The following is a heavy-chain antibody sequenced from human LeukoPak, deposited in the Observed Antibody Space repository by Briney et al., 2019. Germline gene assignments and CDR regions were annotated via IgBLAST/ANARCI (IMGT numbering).Heavy chain of an antibody. V-gene: IGHV1-69*05. CDR2: IIPIFGTA. CDR1: GGTFISYA. CDR3: ATTLRFLEWLEPYYFDY. J-gene: IGHJ4*02. D-gene: IGHD3-3*01. Sequence: ASVKVSCKASGGTFISYAISWVRQAPGQGKEWMGRIIPIFGTANYSQKFQGRVTITTDESTSTAYMELSSLRSEDTAVYYCATTLRFLEWLEPYYFDYWGQGTLVTVSS.